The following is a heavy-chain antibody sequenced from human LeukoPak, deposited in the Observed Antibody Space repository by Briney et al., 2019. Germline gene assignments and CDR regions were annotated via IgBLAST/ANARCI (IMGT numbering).Heavy chain of an antibody. D-gene: IGHD4-17*01. V-gene: IGHV3-21*01. CDR2: ISSSSSYI. CDR1: GFTFSSYS. CDR3: ARNRSFTVTNYWYFDL. Sequence: PGGSLRLSCAASGFTFSSYSMNWVRRAPGKGLEWGSSISSSSSYIYYADSVKGRFTISRDNAENSLYLQMNSLRAEDTAVYYCARNRSFTVTNYWYFDLWGRGTLVTVSS. J-gene: IGHJ2*01.